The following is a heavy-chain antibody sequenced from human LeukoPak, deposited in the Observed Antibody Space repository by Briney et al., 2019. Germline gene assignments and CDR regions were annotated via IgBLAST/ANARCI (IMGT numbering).Heavy chain of an antibody. Sequence: GGSLRLSCATSGFTFNNYNMNWVRQAPGRALEWVSSITSSGTYIFYADSVKGRFTISRDNAKNSLYLQMNSLGPEDTAVYYCAEDGGTYSSGWFGVGYYFDYWGQGTLVTVSS. CDR3: AEDGGTYSSGWFGVGYYFDY. V-gene: IGHV3-21*04. CDR1: GFTFNNYN. CDR2: ITSSGTYI. D-gene: IGHD6-19*01. J-gene: IGHJ4*02.